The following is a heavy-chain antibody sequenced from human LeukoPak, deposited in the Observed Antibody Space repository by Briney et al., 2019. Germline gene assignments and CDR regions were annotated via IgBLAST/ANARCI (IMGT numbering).Heavy chain of an antibody. CDR3: VRGAMADNYYYYGMDV. CDR1: GGSISSYY. V-gene: IGHV4-4*07. D-gene: IGHD5-18*01. J-gene: IGHJ6*02. Sequence: KPSETLSLTCTVSGGSISSYYWSWIRQPAGKGLEWIGRIYTSGSTNYNPSLKSRVTMSVDTSKNQFSLKLSSVTAADTAVYYCVRGAMADNYYYYGMDVWGQGTTVTVSS. CDR2: IYTSGST.